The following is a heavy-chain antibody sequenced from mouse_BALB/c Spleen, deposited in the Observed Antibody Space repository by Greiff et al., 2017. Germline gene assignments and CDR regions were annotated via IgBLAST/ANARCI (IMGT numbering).Heavy chain of an antibody. Sequence: QVQLKESGPGLVEPSQSLSITCTVSGFSLTSYGVHWVRQPPGKGLEWLGVIWAGGSTNYNSALMSRLSISKANSKSHVFLKMNSLQTDDTAMYYCARANWDGWYYFDYWGQGTTLTVSS. CDR2: IWAGGST. CDR1: GFSLTSYG. D-gene: IGHD4-1*01. CDR3: ARANWDGWYYFDY. V-gene: IGHV2-9*02. J-gene: IGHJ2*01.